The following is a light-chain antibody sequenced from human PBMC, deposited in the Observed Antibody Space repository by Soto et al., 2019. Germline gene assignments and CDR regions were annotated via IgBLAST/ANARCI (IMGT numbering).Light chain of an antibody. V-gene: IGLV2-23*02. Sequence: QSALTQPASVSGSPGQSIAISCTGTSSDVGSYNLVSWYQQHPGKAPKLLIYEVTKRPSGVSDRFSGSKSGNTASLTISGPQAEDEADYYCCSYAGTTTPVLFGGGTKLTVL. J-gene: IGLJ2*01. CDR2: EVT. CDR3: CSYAGTTTPVL. CDR1: SSDVGSYNL.